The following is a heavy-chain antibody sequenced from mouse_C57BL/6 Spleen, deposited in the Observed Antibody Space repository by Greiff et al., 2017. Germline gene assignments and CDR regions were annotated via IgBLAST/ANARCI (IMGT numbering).Heavy chain of an antibody. J-gene: IGHJ1*03. CDR3: ARDDGYYYWYFDV. V-gene: IGHV1-81*01. CDR1: GYTFTSYG. CDR2: IYPRSGNT. Sequence: QVQLKQSGAELARPGASVKLSCKASGYTFTSYGISWVKQRTGQGLEWIGEIYPRSGNTYYNEKFKGKATLTADKSSSTAYMELRSLTSEDSAVYFCARDDGYYYWYFDVWGTGTTVTVSS. D-gene: IGHD2-3*01.